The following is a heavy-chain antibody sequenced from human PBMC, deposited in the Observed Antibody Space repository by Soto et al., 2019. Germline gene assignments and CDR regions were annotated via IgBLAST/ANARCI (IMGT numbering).Heavy chain of an antibody. CDR1: GYTFTSYG. J-gene: IGHJ5*02. Sequence: GASVKVSCKASGYTFTSYGISWVRQAPGQGLEWMGWISAYNGNTNYAQKLQGRVTMTTDTSTSTAYMELRSLRSDDTAVYYCARGGYGDYEVSWFDPWGQGTLVTVSS. V-gene: IGHV1-18*01. D-gene: IGHD4-17*01. CDR2: ISAYNGNT. CDR3: ARGGYGDYEVSWFDP.